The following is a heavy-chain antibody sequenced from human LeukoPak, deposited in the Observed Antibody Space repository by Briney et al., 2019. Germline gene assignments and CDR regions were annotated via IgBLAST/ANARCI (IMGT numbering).Heavy chain of an antibody. Sequence: PSETLSLTCTVSGGSISSGGYYWSWIRQHPGKGLEWIGYTYYSGSTYYNPSLKSRVTISVDTSKNQFSLKLSSVTAADTAVYYCARDNGGSYYYWGQGTLVTVSS. CDR3: ARDNGGSYYY. CDR1: GGSISSGGYY. D-gene: IGHD1-26*01. CDR2: TYYSGST. J-gene: IGHJ4*02. V-gene: IGHV4-31*03.